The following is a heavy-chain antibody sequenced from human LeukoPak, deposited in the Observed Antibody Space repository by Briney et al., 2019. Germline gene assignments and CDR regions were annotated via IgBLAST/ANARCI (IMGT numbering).Heavy chain of an antibody. CDR3: ARDTVGHGYAGGDSTDY. Sequence: GGSLRLSCAASGFTFSSYAMPWVRQAPGKGLEWVAVISYDGSNKYYADSVKGRFTISRDNSKNPLYLQMNSLRAEDTAVYYCARDTVGHGYAGGDSTDYWGQGTLVTVSS. CDR1: GFTFSSYA. D-gene: IGHD5-12*01. J-gene: IGHJ4*02. V-gene: IGHV3-30-3*01. CDR2: ISYDGSNK.